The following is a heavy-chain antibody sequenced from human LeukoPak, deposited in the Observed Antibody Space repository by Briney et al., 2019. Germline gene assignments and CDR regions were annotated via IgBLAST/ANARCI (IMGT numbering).Heavy chain of an antibody. CDR1: GFIFGDYG. J-gene: IGHJ3*01. V-gene: IGHV3-9*01. D-gene: IGHD3-22*01. Sequence: SLRLSCAASGFIFGDYGTYWVRQAPGKGLEWVSGINWNSDRIGYADSVKGRFTISRDNAKNSLYMQMNSVRAEDTALYYCARASYYYDTSGLGAFDVWGQGTTVVVSS. CDR2: INWNSDRI. CDR3: ARASYYYDTSGLGAFDV.